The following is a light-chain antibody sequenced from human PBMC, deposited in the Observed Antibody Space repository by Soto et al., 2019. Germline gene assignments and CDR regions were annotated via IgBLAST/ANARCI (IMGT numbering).Light chain of an antibody. V-gene: IGKV3-20*01. CDR2: GAS. CDR1: QSVSSSY. Sequence: EIVLTQSPGTLSLSPGERATLSCRASQSVSSSYLAWYQQKPGQAHRLLIYGASSRATGITDRFSGSGSGTDFTLTISRLEPEDFAVYYCQQYGSSPGTFGQGTKVEIK. CDR3: QQYGSSPGT. J-gene: IGKJ1*01.